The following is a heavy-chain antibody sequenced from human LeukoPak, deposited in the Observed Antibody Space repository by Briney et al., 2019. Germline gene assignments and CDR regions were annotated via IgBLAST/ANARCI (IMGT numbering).Heavy chain of an antibody. V-gene: IGHV3-7*01. CDR2: IKLDGSEK. CDR3: ARAGGSYYGIAFDI. CDR1: GFTFSSYA. J-gene: IGHJ3*02. Sequence: GGSLRLSCAASGFTFSSYAMSWVRQAPGKGLEWVANIKLDGSEKYYVDSVKGRFTISRDNAKNSLYLQMNSLRAEDTAVYYCARAGGSYYGIAFDIWGQGTMVTVSS. D-gene: IGHD1-26*01.